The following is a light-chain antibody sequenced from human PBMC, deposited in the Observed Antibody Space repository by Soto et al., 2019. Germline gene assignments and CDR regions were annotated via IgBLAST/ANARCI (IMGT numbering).Light chain of an antibody. CDR2: GAS. CDR1: QSVSSNY. J-gene: IGKJ1*01. V-gene: IGKV3-20*01. Sequence: EIVLTQSPGTLSLSPGERATLSCRASQSVSSNYLAWYQQKPGQAPRPLIYGASSRATGIPDRFSGSGAGTDFPLTISRLEPEDFAVYYCQQYGSSPWPFGQGTKVEIK. CDR3: QQYGSSPWP.